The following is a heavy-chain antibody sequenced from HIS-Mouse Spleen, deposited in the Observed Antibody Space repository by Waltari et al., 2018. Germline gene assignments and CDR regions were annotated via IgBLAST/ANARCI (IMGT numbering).Heavy chain of an antibody. CDR2: IYYSGST. J-gene: IGHJ3*02. CDR3: ARLTTVVTSGAFDI. Sequence: QLQLQESGPGLVKPSETLSLTCTVPGGSLSSSSSYWGWIRQHPGKGLEWIGSIYYSGSTYYNPSLKSRVTISVDTSKNQFSLKLSSVTAADTAVYYCARLTTVVTSGAFDIWGQGTMVTVSS. V-gene: IGHV4-39*07. D-gene: IGHD4-17*01. CDR1: GGSLSSSSSY.